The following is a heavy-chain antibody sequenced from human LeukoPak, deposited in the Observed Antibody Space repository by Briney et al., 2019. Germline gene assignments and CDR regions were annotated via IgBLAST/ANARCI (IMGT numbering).Heavy chain of an antibody. CDR1: GFTFSNYG. Sequence: GGSLRLSCAASGFTFSNYGMHWVRQAPGKGLEWVAGIWYDGSGKSYADSVKGRFTISRDDSKNTLYLHMNSLRAEDTAVYYCAREGNYYDMDVWGQGTTVTVFS. CDR2: IWYDGSGK. V-gene: IGHV3-33*01. CDR3: AREGNYYDMDV. J-gene: IGHJ6*02.